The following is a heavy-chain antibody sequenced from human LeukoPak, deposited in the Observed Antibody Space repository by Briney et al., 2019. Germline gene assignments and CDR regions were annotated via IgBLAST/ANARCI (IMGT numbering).Heavy chain of an antibody. CDR1: GFTFSSYS. CDR2: IRSKTDGGTT. CDR3: TKSLDCSRTSCDS. Sequence: HPGGSLRLSCAASGFTFSSYSMSWVRQAPGKGLEWVGRIRSKTDGGTTDYAAPVKGRFTISRDDSGNTLYLQMSSLRTEDTAVYYCTKSLDCSRTSCDSWGQGTLVTVSS. V-gene: IGHV3-15*01. J-gene: IGHJ5*01. D-gene: IGHD2-2*01.